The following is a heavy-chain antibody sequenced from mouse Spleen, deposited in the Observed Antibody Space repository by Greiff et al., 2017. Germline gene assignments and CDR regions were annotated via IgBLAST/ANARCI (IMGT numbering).Heavy chain of an antibody. CDR3: ARGEFITTVVAMGHYAMDY. V-gene: IGHV1-64*01. CDR1: GYTFTSYW. CDR2: IHPNSGST. D-gene: IGHD1-1*01. Sequence: VQLQQPGAELVKPGASVKLSCKASGYTFTSYWMHWVKQRPGQGLEWIGMIHPNSGSTNYNETFKSKATLTVDKSSSTAYMQLSSLTSEDSAVYYCARGEFITTVVAMGHYAMDYWGQGTSVTVSS. J-gene: IGHJ4*01.